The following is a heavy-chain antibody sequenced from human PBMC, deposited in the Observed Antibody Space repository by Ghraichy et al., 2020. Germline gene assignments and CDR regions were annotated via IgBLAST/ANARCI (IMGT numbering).Heavy chain of an antibody. V-gene: IGHV3-30*18. CDR3: TKGEDGSPDY. J-gene: IGHJ4*02. CDR1: GFTFSRYG. CDR2: ISSDEKTK. D-gene: IGHD1-26*01. Sequence: GESLNISCAASGFTFSRYGLLWVRQAPGKGLEWVTLISSDEKTKFYADSVKGRFTISRDNSKNTLFLQMNSLRAEDTAVYYCTKGEDGSPDYWGQGTLVIVSS.